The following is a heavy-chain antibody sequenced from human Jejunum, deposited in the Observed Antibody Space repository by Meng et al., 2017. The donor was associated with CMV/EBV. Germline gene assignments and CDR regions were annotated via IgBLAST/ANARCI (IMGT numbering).Heavy chain of an antibody. CDR2: INPNGGGT. J-gene: IGHJ6*02. CDR1: NITGYY. D-gene: IGHD1-7*01. Sequence: NITGYYMSWVRQAPGQGIEWMGWINPNGGGTNYAQKFQGRVTMTRDTSISTAYMELSRLRYDDTAVYYCARGPNWNWDYYYGMDVWGQGTTVTVSS. V-gene: IGHV1-2*02. CDR3: ARGPNWNWDYYYGMDV.